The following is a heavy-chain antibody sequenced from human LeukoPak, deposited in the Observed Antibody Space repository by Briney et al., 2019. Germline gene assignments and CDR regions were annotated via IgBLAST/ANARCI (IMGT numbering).Heavy chain of an antibody. CDR2: ISSGSSYI. D-gene: IGHD6-13*01. CDR3: ASGSGSWHYFDY. V-gene: IGHV3-21*01. J-gene: IGHJ4*02. CDR1: GFTFSSYS. Sequence: KPGGSLRLSCAASGFTFSSYSMNWVRQPPGKGLEWVSCISSGSSYIYYADSVKGRFTISRDNAKSSLYLQMNSLRAEDTAVYYCASGSGSWHYFDYWGQGTLVTVSS.